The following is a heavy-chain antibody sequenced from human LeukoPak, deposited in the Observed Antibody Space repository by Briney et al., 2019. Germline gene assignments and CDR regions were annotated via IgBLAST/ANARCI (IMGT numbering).Heavy chain of an antibody. CDR2: INPNSGGT. J-gene: IGHJ4*02. V-gene: IGHV1-2*02. CDR1: GYTFTGYY. D-gene: IGHD3-22*01. Sequence: ASVKASCKASGYTFTGYYMHWVRQAPGQGLEWMGWINPNSGGTNYAQKFQGRVTMTRDTSISTAYMELSRLRSDDTAVYYCARDFYGYYDSSGYYHYFDYWGQGTLVTVSS. CDR3: ARDFYGYYDSSGYYHYFDY.